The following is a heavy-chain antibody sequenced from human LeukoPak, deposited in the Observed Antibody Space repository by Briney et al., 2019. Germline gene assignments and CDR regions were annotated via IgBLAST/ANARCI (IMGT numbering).Heavy chain of an antibody. D-gene: IGHD3-3*01. V-gene: IGHV4-39*07. J-gene: IGHJ6*03. Sequence: PSETLSLTCTVSGGSISNYYWGWIRQPPGEGLEWIGSIYYSGSTYYNPSLKSRVTISVDTSKNQFSLKLSSVTAADTAVYYCARDHSVADFWSGYYIGDYYYYYYMDVWGKGTTVTVSS. CDR1: GGSISNYY. CDR3: ARDHSVADFWSGYYIGDYYYYYYMDV. CDR2: IYYSGST.